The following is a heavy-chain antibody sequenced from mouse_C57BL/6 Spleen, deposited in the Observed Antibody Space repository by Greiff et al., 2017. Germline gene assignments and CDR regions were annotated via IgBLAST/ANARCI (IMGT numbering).Heavy chain of an antibody. D-gene: IGHD1-1*01. CDR2: INPNNGGT. Sequence: VQLQQSGPELVKPGASVKMSCKASGYPFTDYNMHWVKQSHGKSLEWIGYINPNNGGTSYNQKFKGKATLTVNKSSSTAYMELRRLTSEDSAVYYCARTPSITAVVPYCDYWGQGTTRTVS. CDR3: ARTPSITAVVPYCDY. J-gene: IGHJ2*01. CDR1: GYPFTDYN. V-gene: IGHV1-22*01.